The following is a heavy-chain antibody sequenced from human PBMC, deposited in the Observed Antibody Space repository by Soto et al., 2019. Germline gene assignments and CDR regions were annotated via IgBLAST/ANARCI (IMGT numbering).Heavy chain of an antibody. CDR2: IHYSGST. J-gene: IGHJ4*02. Sequence: PSETLSLTCAVSGGSISSGGYSWSWIRQPPGKGLGWIGFIHYSGSTNYNPSLKSRVTMSVDTSKNQFSLKLTSVNAADTAVYYCTRGGDAYKNGHWGQGTLVTVSS. CDR1: GGSISSGGYS. D-gene: IGHD2-21*01. V-gene: IGHV4-61*08. CDR3: TRGGDAYKNGH.